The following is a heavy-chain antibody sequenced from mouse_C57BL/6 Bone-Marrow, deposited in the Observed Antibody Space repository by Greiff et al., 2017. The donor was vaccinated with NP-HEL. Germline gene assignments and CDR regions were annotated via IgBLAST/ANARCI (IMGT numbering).Heavy chain of an antibody. CDR2: ISNGGGST. CDR3: ARHWDYYGSSYDYYAMDY. V-gene: IGHV5-12*01. D-gene: IGHD1-1*01. Sequence: DVMLVESGGGLVQPGGSLKLSCAASGFTFSDYYMYWVRQTPEKRLEWVAYISNGGGSTYYPDTVKGRFTISRDNAKNTLYLQMSRLTSEDTAMYYCARHWDYYGSSYDYYAMDYWGQGTSVTVSS. J-gene: IGHJ4*01. CDR1: GFTFSDYY.